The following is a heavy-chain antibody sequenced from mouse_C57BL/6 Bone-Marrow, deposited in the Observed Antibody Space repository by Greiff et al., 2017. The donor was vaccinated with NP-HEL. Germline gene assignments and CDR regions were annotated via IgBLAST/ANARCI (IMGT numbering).Heavy chain of an antibody. D-gene: IGHD1-1*01. CDR1: GYTFTDYY. Sequence: EVKLMESGPVLVKPGASVKMSCKASGYTFTDYYMNWVKQSHGKSLEWIGVINPYNGGTSYNQKFKGKATLTVDKSSSTAYMQLSSLTSEDSAVYYCARRHYYGSSPHAMDYWGQGTSVTVSS. J-gene: IGHJ4*01. CDR3: ARRHYYGSSPHAMDY. CDR2: INPYNGGT. V-gene: IGHV1-19*01.